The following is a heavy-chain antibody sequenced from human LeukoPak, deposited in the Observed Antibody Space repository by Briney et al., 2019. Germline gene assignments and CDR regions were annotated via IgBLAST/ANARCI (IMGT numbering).Heavy chain of an antibody. J-gene: IGHJ4*02. CDR3: AREALITIFGVVIHPYYFDY. CDR2: ISYDGSNK. V-gene: IGHV3-30-3*01. CDR1: GFTFSSYA. Sequence: PGGSLRLSCAASGFTFSSYAMHWVRQAPGKGLEWVAVISYDGSNKYYADSVKGRFTISRDNSKNTLYLQMNSLRAEDTAVHYCAREALITIFGVVIHPYYFDYWGQGTLVTVSS. D-gene: IGHD3-3*01.